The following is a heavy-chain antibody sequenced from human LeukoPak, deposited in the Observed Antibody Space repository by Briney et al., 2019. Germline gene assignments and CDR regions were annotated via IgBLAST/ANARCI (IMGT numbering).Heavy chain of an antibody. Sequence: ASVKVSCKASGYTFTSYAMHWVRQAPGQRLEWMGWINAGNGNTKYSQKFQGRVTITRDTSASTAYMELSSLRSEDTAVYYCARDRYDILTGFVYGMDVWGQRTTVTVSS. CDR2: INAGNGNT. J-gene: IGHJ6*02. CDR3: ARDRYDILTGFVYGMDV. D-gene: IGHD3-9*01. V-gene: IGHV1-3*01. CDR1: GYTFTSYA.